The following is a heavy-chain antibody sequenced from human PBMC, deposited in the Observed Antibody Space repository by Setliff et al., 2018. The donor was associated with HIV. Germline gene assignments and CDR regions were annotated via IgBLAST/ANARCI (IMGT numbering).Heavy chain of an antibody. CDR2: IYNSGRT. V-gene: IGHV4-39*07. CDR3: ARLWLRGPPT. Sequence: SETLSLTCAVSGASISSTTYYWGWVRQPPGKGLEWIGSIYNSGRTYYNLSLKSRVTISVDTSKNQFSLKLSSVTAADTAVYYCARLWLRGPPTWGQGTMVTVSS. J-gene: IGHJ3*01. D-gene: IGHD5-12*01. CDR1: GASISSTTYY.